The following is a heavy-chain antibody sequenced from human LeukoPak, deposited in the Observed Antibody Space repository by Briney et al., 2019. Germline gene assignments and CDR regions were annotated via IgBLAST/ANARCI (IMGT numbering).Heavy chain of an antibody. CDR1: GYSFTGYY. CDR3: ARGGLRVMVYRLYYMDV. J-gene: IGHJ6*03. Sequence: ASVKVSCKASGYSFTGYYMHWVRQAPGQGLEWMGWINPNSGDTKYAQKFQDRVTMTRDTSISTAYMELTRLRSDDTAAYYCARGGLRVMVYRLYYMDVWGKGTTVTVSS. D-gene: IGHD2-8*01. CDR2: INPNSGDT. V-gene: IGHV1-2*02.